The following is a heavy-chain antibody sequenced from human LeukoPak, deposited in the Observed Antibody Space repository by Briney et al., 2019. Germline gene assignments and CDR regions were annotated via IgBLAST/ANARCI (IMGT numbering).Heavy chain of an antibody. CDR2: ITTSGGST. Sequence: PGGSLRLSCAASGFTFSSYGMSWVRQAPGKGLEWVSGITTSGGSTDYADSVKGRFTISRDNSKNTLYLQMNSLRAEDTAVYYCARRSGIAVAGAFDYWGQGTLVTVSS. J-gene: IGHJ4*02. CDR3: ARRSGIAVAGAFDY. CDR1: GFTFSSYG. D-gene: IGHD6-19*01. V-gene: IGHV3-23*01.